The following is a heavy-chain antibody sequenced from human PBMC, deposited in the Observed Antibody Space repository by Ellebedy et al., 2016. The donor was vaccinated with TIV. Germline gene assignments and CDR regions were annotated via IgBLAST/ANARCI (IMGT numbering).Heavy chain of an antibody. J-gene: IGHJ4*02. V-gene: IGHV3-30*18. Sequence: GGSLRLXXAASGFIFRNYGMHWVRQAPGKGLEWVAVISYDGSDKYYTDSVKGRFTISRDNSNHTVYLQMNSLRTEDTAVYYCAKDEQLLAKVLEYWGQGTLVTVTS. CDR2: ISYDGSDK. D-gene: IGHD6-19*01. CDR1: GFIFRNYG. CDR3: AKDEQLLAKVLEY.